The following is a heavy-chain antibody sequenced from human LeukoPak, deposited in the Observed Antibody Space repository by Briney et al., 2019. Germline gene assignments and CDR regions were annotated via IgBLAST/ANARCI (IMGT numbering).Heavy chain of an antibody. D-gene: IGHD3-10*01. CDR1: GYTFTSYG. V-gene: IGHV1-18*01. J-gene: IGHJ3*02. CDR2: ISAYNGNT. Sequence: ASVKVSCKASGYTFTSYGISWVRQAPGQGLEWMGWISAYNGNTNYAQKLQGRVTMATDTSTSTAYMELRSLRSDDTAVYYCARDSMVRGVTRFDAFDIWGQGTMVTVSS. CDR3: ARDSMVRGVTRFDAFDI.